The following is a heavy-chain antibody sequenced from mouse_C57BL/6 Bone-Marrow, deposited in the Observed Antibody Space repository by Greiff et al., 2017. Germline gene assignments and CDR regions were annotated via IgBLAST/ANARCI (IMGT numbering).Heavy chain of an antibody. J-gene: IGHJ1*03. V-gene: IGHV3-8*01. D-gene: IGHD1-1*01. CDR3: ARGYYGSIYWYFDV. Sequence: VQLQQSGPGLAKPSQTLSLTCSVTGYSITSDYWNWIRKFPGNKLEYMGYISYSGSTYYNPSLKSRISITRDTSKNQHYLQLNSVTTEDTATYYGARGYYGSIYWYFDVWGTGTTVTVSS. CDR1: GYSITSDY. CDR2: ISYSGST.